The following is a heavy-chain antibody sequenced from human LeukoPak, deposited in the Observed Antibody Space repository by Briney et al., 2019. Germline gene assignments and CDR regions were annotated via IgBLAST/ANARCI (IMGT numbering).Heavy chain of an antibody. CDR2: ISYDGSNK. Sequence: PGRSLRLSCAASGFTFSSYGMHWVRQAPGKGLEWVAVISYDGSNKYYADSVKGRFTISRDNSKNTLYLQMNSLRAEDTAVYYCASGPTSYGSGSYIDYWGQGTLVTVSS. D-gene: IGHD3-10*01. V-gene: IGHV3-30*19. CDR1: GFTFSSYG. CDR3: ASGPTSYGSGSYIDY. J-gene: IGHJ4*02.